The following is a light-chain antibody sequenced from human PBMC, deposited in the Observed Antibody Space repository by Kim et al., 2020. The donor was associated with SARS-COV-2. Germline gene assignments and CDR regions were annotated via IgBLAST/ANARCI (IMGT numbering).Light chain of an antibody. J-gene: IGLJ3*02. CDR1: RVGNKY. Sequence: SVSPGQKASMTCSGDRVGNKYSSWYQQKPGQSPVLVNYQDSKRSAGSPERFSGSNSGNTATLTISGTQARDEADYSCQTLDRTPVVFGGGTQLTVL. V-gene: IGLV3-1*01. CDR2: QDS. CDR3: QTLDRTPVV.